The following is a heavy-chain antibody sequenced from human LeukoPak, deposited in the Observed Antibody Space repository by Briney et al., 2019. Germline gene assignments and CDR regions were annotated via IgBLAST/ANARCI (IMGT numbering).Heavy chain of an antibody. Sequence: ASVKVSCKASGYTFTGYYMHRVRQAPGQGLEWMGWINPNSGGTNYAQKFQGRVTMTRDTSISTAYMELGRLRSDDTAVYYCARVYYYDSSGSPWDYWGQGTLVTVSS. J-gene: IGHJ4*02. CDR1: GYTFTGYY. CDR2: INPNSGGT. CDR3: ARVYYYDSSGSPWDY. D-gene: IGHD3-22*01. V-gene: IGHV1-2*02.